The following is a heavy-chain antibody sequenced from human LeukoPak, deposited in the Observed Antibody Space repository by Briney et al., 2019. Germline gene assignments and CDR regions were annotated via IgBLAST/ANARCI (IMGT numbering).Heavy chain of an antibody. CDR3: ARETYYYDSSGYRHTYFDY. CDR1: GFTVSSNY. J-gene: IGHJ4*02. CDR2: IYSGGST. Sequence: EGSLRLSCAASGFTVSSNYMSWVRQAPGKGLEWVSVIYSGGSTYYADSVKGRFTISRDNSKNTLYLQMNSLRAEDTAVYYCARETYYYDSSGYRHTYFDYWGQGTLVTVSS. D-gene: IGHD3-22*01. V-gene: IGHV3-66*01.